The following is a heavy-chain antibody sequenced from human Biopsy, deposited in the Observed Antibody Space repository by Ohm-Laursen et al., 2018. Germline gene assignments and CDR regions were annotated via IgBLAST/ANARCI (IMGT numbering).Heavy chain of an antibody. D-gene: IGHD1-1*01. V-gene: IGHV3-21*01. CDR2: IRSGGDYM. CDR3: ARDQRGPSLLEAKLTPNYFDY. Sequence: SLRLSCAASGFTLSYYSMTWVRQAPGRGLEWVSSIRSGGDYMFYADSVKGRFTISRDNAKNSLYLQMNSLRAGDTAVYYCARDQRGPSLLEAKLTPNYFDYWGRGSLVTVSS. J-gene: IGHJ4*02. CDR1: GFTLSYYS.